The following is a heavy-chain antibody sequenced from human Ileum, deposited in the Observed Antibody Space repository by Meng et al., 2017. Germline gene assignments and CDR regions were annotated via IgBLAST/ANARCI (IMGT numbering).Heavy chain of an antibody. V-gene: IGHV4-61*01. CDR3: ARGHYDKYFDS. J-gene: IGHJ4*02. Sequence: QVQRQESGPGLVRPSDTLSLTCTISGGSVNTGSYYWSWIRQPPGKGLELIGYMYFSGSTKYNASLKSRVSISVDTSKKQFSLNLTSVTAADTAVYYCARGHYDKYFDSWGQGTLVTVSS. CDR1: GGSVNTGSYY. CDR2: MYFSGST. D-gene: IGHD3-22*01.